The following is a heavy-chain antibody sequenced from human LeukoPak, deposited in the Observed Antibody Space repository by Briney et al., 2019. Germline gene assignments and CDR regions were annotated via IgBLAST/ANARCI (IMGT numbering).Heavy chain of an antibody. V-gene: IGHV4-39*06. J-gene: IGHJ4*02. CDR2: IYYTGST. Sequence: SETLSLTCTVSGGSISGSSYYWGWIRQPPGKGLEWIGSIYYTGSTYYNPSLKSRVAISVDTSKNQFTLKLSSVTAADTAIYFCARKRVYRFGGLLGDYWGQGTLVTVSS. CDR1: GGSISGSSYY. CDR3: ARKRVYRFGGLLGDY. D-gene: IGHD3-10*01.